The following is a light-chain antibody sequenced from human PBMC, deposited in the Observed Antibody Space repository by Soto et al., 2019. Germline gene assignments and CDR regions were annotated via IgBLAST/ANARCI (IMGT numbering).Light chain of an antibody. CDR1: QSISTW. CDR3: QQYNSYPLT. CDR2: KAS. Sequence: DIQMTQSPCTLSASVGDRVTITCRASQSISTWLAWYQQKPGKAPNLLIYKASNLEGGVPSRFSGSGSGTEFTFTISSLQPDDFARYYCQQYNSYPLTLGGGTKVEIK. V-gene: IGKV1-5*03. J-gene: IGKJ4*01.